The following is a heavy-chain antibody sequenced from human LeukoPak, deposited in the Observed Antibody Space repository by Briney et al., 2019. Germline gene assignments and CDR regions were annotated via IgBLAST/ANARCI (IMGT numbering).Heavy chain of an antibody. Sequence: PGGSLRLSCVASGFTFTNYWMSWVRQAPGKGLEWVANIKQDGSEKYYVDSVVGRFTISRDNAKNSLSLQMNSLRGEDTAVYYCVRALGSSSADYWGQGTLVTVSS. CDR3: VRALGSSSADY. CDR1: GFTFTNYW. CDR2: IKQDGSEK. D-gene: IGHD6-6*01. V-gene: IGHV3-7*01. J-gene: IGHJ4*02.